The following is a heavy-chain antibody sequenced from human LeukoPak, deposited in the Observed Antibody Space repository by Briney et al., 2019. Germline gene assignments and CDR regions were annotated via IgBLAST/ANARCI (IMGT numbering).Heavy chain of an antibody. CDR1: GFTFSSYG. J-gene: IGHJ1*01. D-gene: IGHD2-21*02. V-gene: IGHV3-30*03. CDR2: ISYDGSNK. Sequence: PGGSLRLSCAASGFTFSSYGMHWVRQAPGKGLEWVAVISYDGSNKYYADSVKGRFTISRDNSKNTLYLQMNSLRAEDTAVYYCASGCGGDCPEVAEHFQHWGQGHPGHRLL. CDR3: ASGCGGDCPEVAEHFQH.